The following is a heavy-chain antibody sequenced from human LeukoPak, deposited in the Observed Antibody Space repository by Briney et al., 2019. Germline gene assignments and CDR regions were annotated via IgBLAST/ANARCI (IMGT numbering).Heavy chain of an antibody. J-gene: IGHJ3*02. CDR1: GFTFSSYA. Sequence: PGRSLRLSCAASGFTFSSYAMHWVRQAPGKGLEWVAVISYDGSNKYYADSVRGRFTISRDNSKNTLYLQMNSLRAEDTAVYYCARDMVDAFDIWGQGTMVTVSS. CDR2: ISYDGSNK. V-gene: IGHV3-30-3*01. CDR3: ARDMVDAFDI. D-gene: IGHD3-10*01.